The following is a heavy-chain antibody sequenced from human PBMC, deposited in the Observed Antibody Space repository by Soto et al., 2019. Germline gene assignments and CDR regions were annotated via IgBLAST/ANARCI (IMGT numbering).Heavy chain of an antibody. D-gene: IGHD1-26*01. CDR3: ARGEGYALDV. CDR2: MYYSGST. CDR1: GGSISSDDYY. V-gene: IGHV4-30-4*01. Sequence: QVQLQASGPGLVKPSQTLSLTCTVSGGSISSDDYYWSWIRQPPGKGLEWIAYMYYSGSTYYDPSLKSRVAISVDTSKYQFPLQLSSVTAADTAVYYCARGEGYALDVWGQGTTVTVSS. J-gene: IGHJ6*02.